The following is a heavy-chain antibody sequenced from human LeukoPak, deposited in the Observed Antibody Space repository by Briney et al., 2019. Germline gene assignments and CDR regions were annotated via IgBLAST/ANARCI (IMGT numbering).Heavy chain of an antibody. J-gene: IGHJ4*02. CDR1: GFTFSSYE. CDR3: ARDSDNSGYFDY. D-gene: IGHD3-22*01. Sequence: GGSLRLSCAASGFTFSSYEMNWVRQAPGKGLEWVSYISSSGNTIYYTDSVKGRFTISRDNAKNSLYLQMNSLRAEDTAIYYCARDSDNSGYFDYWGQGTLVTVSS. CDR2: ISSSGNTI. V-gene: IGHV3-48*03.